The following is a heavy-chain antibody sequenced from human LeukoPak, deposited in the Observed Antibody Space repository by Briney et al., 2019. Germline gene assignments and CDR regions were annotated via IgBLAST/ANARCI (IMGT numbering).Heavy chain of an antibody. Sequence: GASVKVSCKASGYTFTSYYIFWVRQAPGQGLEWMGIINPSTGSTSYSQKFQGRVTMTRDMSTSTAYMELSSLRSEDTAVYYCFMFVERSDVDIVATIMQDYWGQGTLVTVSS. V-gene: IGHV1-46*01. D-gene: IGHD5-12*01. CDR1: GYTFTSYY. CDR3: FMFVERSDVDIVATIMQDY. J-gene: IGHJ4*02. CDR2: INPSTGST.